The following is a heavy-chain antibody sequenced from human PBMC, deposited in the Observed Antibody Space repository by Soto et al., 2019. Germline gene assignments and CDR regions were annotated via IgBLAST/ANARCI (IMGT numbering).Heavy chain of an antibody. J-gene: IGHJ4*02. CDR3: ARVPIAARSSFDY. D-gene: IGHD6-6*01. Sequence: GGSLTLSGAASGFTFRNYTISWVCQPPGKGVYWGSTISGSGGSTYYADTVKGRFTISRYNTKNTVFLQINSLRAEDTAVYYCARVPIAARSSFDYWGQGTLVTVSS. V-gene: IGHV3-23*01. CDR1: GFTFRNYT. CDR2: ISGSGGST.